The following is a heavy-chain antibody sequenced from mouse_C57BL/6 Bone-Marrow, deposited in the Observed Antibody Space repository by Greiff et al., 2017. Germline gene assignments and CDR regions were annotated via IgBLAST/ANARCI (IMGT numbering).Heavy chain of an antibody. D-gene: IGHD1-1*01. CDR3: ARITTVVYWYFDV. CDR1: GYTFTSYW. Sequence: VQLQQPGAELVKPGASVQLSCKASGYTFTSYWMHWVKQRPGQGLEWIGMIHPNSGSTNYNEKFKSKATLTVDKSSSTAYMQLGSLTSEDSAVYYCARITTVVYWYFDVWGTGTTVTVSS. V-gene: IGHV1-64*01. J-gene: IGHJ1*03. CDR2: IHPNSGST.